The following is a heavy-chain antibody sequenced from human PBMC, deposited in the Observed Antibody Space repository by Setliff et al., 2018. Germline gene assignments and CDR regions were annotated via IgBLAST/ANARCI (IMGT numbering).Heavy chain of an antibody. D-gene: IGHD5-18*01. CDR1: GGSISPYF. V-gene: IGHV4-59*01. CDR2: IYHNGNT. CDR3: ARDRTAYSYGLDV. J-gene: IGHJ6*02. Sequence: SETLSLTCTVSGGSISPYFWSWIRQPPGKGLEWIGYIYHNGNTNFNPSLKSRVNMSVDTSKNQFVLNLKALTAADTAVYYCARDRTAYSYGLDVWGQGTTVTVSS.